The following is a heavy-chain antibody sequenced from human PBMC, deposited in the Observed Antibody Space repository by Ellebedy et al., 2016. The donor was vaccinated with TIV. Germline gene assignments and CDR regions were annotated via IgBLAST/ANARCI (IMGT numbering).Heavy chain of an antibody. D-gene: IGHD4-17*01. CDR2: IYSGGST. Sequence: PGGSLRLSCAASGFTVSSNYMSWVRQAPGKGLEWVSVIYSGGSTYYADSVKGRFTISRDNSKNTLYLQMNSLRAEDTAVYYCAREGLGRHLTTVMVYWGQGTLVTVSS. CDR3: AREGLGRHLTTVMVY. V-gene: IGHV3-53*01. CDR1: GFTVSSNY. J-gene: IGHJ4*02.